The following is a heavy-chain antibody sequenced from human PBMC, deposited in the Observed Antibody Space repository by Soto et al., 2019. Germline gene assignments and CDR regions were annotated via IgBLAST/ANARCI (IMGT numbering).Heavy chain of an antibody. J-gene: IGHJ2*01. CDR2: ITASNGNT. CDR1: GFSFSTYG. V-gene: IGHV1-18*04. D-gene: IGHD3-16*01. Sequence: QLQLVQSGAEVKNPGASVRVSCKASGFSFSTYGITWVRQAPGQGLEWMGWITASNGNTHYAQNLQGRVTMTTDTPTSTAYMELWRLSSDDTAVYYCARENSYGSYWYFDLWGRGTLVTVFS. CDR3: ARENSYGSYWYFDL.